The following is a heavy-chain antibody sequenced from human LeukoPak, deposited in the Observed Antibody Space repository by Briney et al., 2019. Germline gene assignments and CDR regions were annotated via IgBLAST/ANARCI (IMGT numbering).Heavy chain of an antibody. CDR3: ARTNYYGSNDFPRYFDL. V-gene: IGHV4-39*07. CDR2: VYYSGST. J-gene: IGHJ2*01. D-gene: IGHD3-22*01. Sequence: SETLSLTCTVSGGSISSSSYYWGWIRQPPGKGLEWIGSVYYSGSTYYNPSLKSRVTISVDTSKNQFSLKLSSVTAADTAVYFCARTNYYGSNDFPRYFDLWGRGTLVTVSS. CDR1: GGSISSSSYY.